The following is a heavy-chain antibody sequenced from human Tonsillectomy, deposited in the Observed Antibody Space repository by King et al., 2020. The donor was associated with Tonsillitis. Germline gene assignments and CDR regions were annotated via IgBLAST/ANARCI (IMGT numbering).Heavy chain of an antibody. CDR1: GFTFSSYW. D-gene: IGHD3-16*01. V-gene: IGHV3-7*01. CDR3: ARDGPGGEHHY. CDR2: IKKDGSEK. Sequence: VQLVESGGGLVQPGGSLRLSCAASGFTFSSYWMSWVRQAPGKGLEGGANIKKDGSEKYYVDSVRGRFTTSRDNAKNSLYLQMNSLRAEDTAVYYCARDGPGGEHHYWGQGTLVTVSS. J-gene: IGHJ4*02.